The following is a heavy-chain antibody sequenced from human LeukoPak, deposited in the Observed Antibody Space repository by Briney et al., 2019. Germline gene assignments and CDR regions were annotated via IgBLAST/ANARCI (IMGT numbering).Heavy chain of an antibody. V-gene: IGHV3-15*07. D-gene: IGHD7-27*01. CDR2: IKRKTDGGTT. Sequence: GGSLRLSCAASGFTFNNYGMHWVRQAPGKGLEWVGRIKRKTDGGTTDYAAPVKGRFTISRDDSKNTLYLQMNSLKTEDTAVYYCTTGNWGPYWGQGTLVTVSS. CDR1: GFTFNNYG. J-gene: IGHJ4*02. CDR3: TTGNWGPY.